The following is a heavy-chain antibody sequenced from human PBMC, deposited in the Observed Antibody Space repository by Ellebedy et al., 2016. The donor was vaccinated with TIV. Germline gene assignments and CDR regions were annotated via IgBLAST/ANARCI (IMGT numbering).Heavy chain of an antibody. J-gene: IGHJ4*02. D-gene: IGHD4-23*01. CDR3: ARYGGNPIYLDQ. CDR2: IFYSGTT. CDR1: GGSISGYY. V-gene: IGHV4-59*01. Sequence: MPSETLSLTCTVSGGSISGYYWSRIRQPPGKGLEWLGYIFYSGTTNYNPSLKSRVTISVETSKNQFSLKMSSVTAADTAVYYYARYGGNPIYLDQWGQGTLVTVSS.